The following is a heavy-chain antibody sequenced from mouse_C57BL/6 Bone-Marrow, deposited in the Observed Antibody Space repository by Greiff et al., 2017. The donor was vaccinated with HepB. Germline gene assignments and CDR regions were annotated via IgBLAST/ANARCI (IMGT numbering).Heavy chain of an antibody. Sequence: QVQLQQPGAELVRPGSSVKLSCKASGYTFTSYWIHWVKQRPIQGLEWIGNIDPSDSETHYNQKFKDKATLTVDKSSSTAYMQLSSLTSEDSAVYYCARPLYYYGSMDYWGQGTSVTVSS. D-gene: IGHD1-1*01. V-gene: IGHV1-52*01. CDR1: GYTFTSYW. CDR3: ARPLYYYGSMDY. CDR2: IDPSDSET. J-gene: IGHJ4*01.